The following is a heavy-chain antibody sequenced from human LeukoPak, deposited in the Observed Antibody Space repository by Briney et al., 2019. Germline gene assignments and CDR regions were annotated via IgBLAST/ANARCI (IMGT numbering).Heavy chain of an antibody. Sequence: ASVKVSCKASGYTFTGYYMHWVRQAPGQGLEWMGRINPNSGGTNYAQKFLGRVTMTRDTSISTAYMELSRLRSDDTAVYYCAREDYYDSSGYYPTWFDPWGQGTLVTVSS. V-gene: IGHV1-2*06. CDR2: INPNSGGT. D-gene: IGHD3-22*01. CDR1: GYTFTGYY. J-gene: IGHJ5*02. CDR3: AREDYYDSSGYYPTWFDP.